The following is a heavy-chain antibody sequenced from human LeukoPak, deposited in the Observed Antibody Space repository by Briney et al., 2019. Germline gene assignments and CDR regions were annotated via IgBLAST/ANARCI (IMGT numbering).Heavy chain of an antibody. D-gene: IGHD2-2*01. CDR1: GGSFSGYY. Sequence: PSETLSLTCAVYGGSFSGYYWSWIRQPPGKGLEWIGEINHSGSTNYNPSLKSRVTISVDTSKNQFSLKLSSVTAADTAVYYCARQVVVVPAAMDYWGQGTLVTVSS. J-gene: IGHJ4*02. CDR2: INHSGST. CDR3: ARQVVVVPAAMDY. V-gene: IGHV4-34*01.